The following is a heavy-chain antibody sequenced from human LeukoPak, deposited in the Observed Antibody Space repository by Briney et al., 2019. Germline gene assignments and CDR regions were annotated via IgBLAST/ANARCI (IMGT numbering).Heavy chain of an antibody. CDR3: ARRLTQYDCFDP. D-gene: IGHD2-2*01. CDR1: GDSVSSNSVT. Sequence: SQTLSLTCAISGDSVSSNSVTWNWIRQSPSRGLEWLGRTCYRSTWYNDYAVSVRGRITVNPDTSKSQFSLHLNSVTPEDTAVYYCARRLTQYDCFDPWGQGILVTVSS. V-gene: IGHV6-1*01. J-gene: IGHJ5*02. CDR2: TCYRSTWYN.